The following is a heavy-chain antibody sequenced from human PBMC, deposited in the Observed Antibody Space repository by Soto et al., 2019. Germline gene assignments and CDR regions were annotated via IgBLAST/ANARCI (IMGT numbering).Heavy chain of an antibody. CDR2: IRHTGDYI. CDR1: GFNFRSYT. J-gene: IGHJ1*01. V-gene: IGHV3-21*01. CDR3: AKDPRSTWRGKWVAD. D-gene: IGHD1-26*01. Sequence: GGSLRLSCVGSGFNFRSYTRTWVRQAPGKGPEWLSSIRHTGDYIFYADSVKGRFTISRDNAKISVFLQMNSLGAEDTAMYYCAKDPRSTWRGKWVADRGKGAFVTVSS.